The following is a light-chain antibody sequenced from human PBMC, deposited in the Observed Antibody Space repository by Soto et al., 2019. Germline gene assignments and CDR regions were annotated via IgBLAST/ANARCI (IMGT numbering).Light chain of an antibody. CDR1: QTISNW. CDR3: QQYERYST. V-gene: IGKV1-5*03. CDR2: KAS. J-gene: IGKJ1*01. Sequence: DIQMTQSPSTLSASVGDRVTITCRASQTISNWLAWYQVKPGIAPKLLIHKASTLESGVPSRFSGSGYGTEFTLTISGLQPEDSATYYCQQYERYSTFGQGSKVDIK.